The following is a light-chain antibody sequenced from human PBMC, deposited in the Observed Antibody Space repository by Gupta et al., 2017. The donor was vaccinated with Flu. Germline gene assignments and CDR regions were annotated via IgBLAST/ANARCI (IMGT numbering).Light chain of an antibody. CDR3: QQEDTAPLT. CDR1: HDINRW. CDR2: VAS. J-gene: IGKJ4*01. V-gene: IGKV1D-16*01. Sequence: DIQMTQSPSSLSASVGDTVTITCRASHDINRWLAWYQQRPEEAPKHLIFVASKLQSGVPSRFSGSGSGTNFTLTISSLQPEDFATYYCQQEDTAPLTFGGGTKVEI.